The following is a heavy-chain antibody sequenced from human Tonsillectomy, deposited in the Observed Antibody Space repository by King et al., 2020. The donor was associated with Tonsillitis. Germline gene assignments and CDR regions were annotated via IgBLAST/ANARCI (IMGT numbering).Heavy chain of an antibody. J-gene: IGHJ4*02. V-gene: IGHV3-23*04. Sequence: VQLVESGGGLVQPGGSLRLSCSASGFTFSSYAMSWVRQAPGKGLEWVSAISGSGGSTYYADSVKGRFTISRDNSKNTLYLQMNSLRAEDTAVYYCAKERAQPYDFWSGPLFDYWGQGTLVTVSS. CDR2: ISGSGGST. CDR1: GFTFSSYA. D-gene: IGHD3-3*01. CDR3: AKERAQPYDFWSGPLFDY.